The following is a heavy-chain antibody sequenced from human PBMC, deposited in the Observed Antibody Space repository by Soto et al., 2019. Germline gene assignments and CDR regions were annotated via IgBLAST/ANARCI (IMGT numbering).Heavy chain of an antibody. CDR3: ARDLPTRYFDWLLAPNYFDY. CDR1: GYTFTSYA. D-gene: IGHD3-9*01. CDR2: INAGNGNT. Sequence: ASVKVSCKASGYTFTSYAMHWVRQAPGQRLEWTGWINAGNGNTKYSQKFQGRVTITRDTSASTAYMELSSLRSEDTAVYYCARDLPTRYFDWLLAPNYFDYWGQGTLVTVSS. V-gene: IGHV1-3*01. J-gene: IGHJ4*02.